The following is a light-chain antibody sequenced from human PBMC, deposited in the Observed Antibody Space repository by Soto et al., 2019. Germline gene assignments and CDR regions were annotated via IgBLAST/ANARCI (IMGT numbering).Light chain of an antibody. CDR2: DVI. V-gene: IGLV2-11*01. Sequence: QSALTQSRSVSGSPGQSVTISCTGTSSDVGGYNFVSWYQQYPGKAPKLIIYDVIKRPSGVPDRFSGSKSGNTASLTISGLQAEDEADYYCCSYAGSYTHVFGTGTKVTVL. CDR3: CSYAGSYTHV. J-gene: IGLJ1*01. CDR1: SSDVGGYNF.